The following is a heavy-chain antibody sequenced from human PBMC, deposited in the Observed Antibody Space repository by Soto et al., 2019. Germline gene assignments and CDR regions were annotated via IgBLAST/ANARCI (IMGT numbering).Heavy chain of an antibody. D-gene: IGHD3-10*01. Sequence: SETLSLTCTVSGGSISSYYWSWIRQPPGKGLGWIGVIYYSGSTNYNPTLKSRVTMSGDTSKNQFSLKLSSVTAADTAVYYCARERGGGFGELSESPFDYWGQGTLVTVSS. CDR2: IYYSGST. CDR3: ARERGGGFGELSESPFDY. V-gene: IGHV4-59*01. CDR1: GGSISSYY. J-gene: IGHJ4*02.